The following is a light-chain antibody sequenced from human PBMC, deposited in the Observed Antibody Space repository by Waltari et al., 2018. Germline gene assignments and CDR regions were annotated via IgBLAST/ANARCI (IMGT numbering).Light chain of an antibody. CDR3: QHYESLPVT. V-gene: IGKV3-20*01. J-gene: IGKJ1*01. Sequence: EIVLPQSPGPLSLSPADSAPLSCRASQSISKYLAWYQQKPGQAPRLLIYPASSRAAGIPDRFSGSGYGTDFSLTISRLEPEDFAVYYCQHYESLPVTFGQGTKVEIK. CDR1: QSISKY. CDR2: PAS.